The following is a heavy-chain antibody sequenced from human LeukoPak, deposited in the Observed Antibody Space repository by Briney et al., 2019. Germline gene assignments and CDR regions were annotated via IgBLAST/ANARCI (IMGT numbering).Heavy chain of an antibody. J-gene: IGHJ4*02. Sequence: GGSLRLSCAASGFSFSSYGMNWVRQAPGKGLEWLSYISSSSSTIYYADSVKVRFTISRDDAKNSLYLQMNSLRDEDTAVYFCARDGAAGMATIGFDYWGQGTLVTVSS. CDR3: ARDGAAGMATIGFDY. V-gene: IGHV3-48*02. CDR2: ISSSSSTI. D-gene: IGHD5-24*01. CDR1: GFSFSSYG.